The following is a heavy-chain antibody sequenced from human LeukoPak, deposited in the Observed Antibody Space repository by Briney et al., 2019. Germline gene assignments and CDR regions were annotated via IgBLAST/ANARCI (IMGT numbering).Heavy chain of an antibody. CDR3: AKGPPYSNYVSWFDP. CDR2: ISYDGSNK. D-gene: IGHD4-11*01. Sequence: GRFLRLSCAASGFTFSSYGMHWVRQAPGKGLEWVAVISYDGSNKYYAGSVKGRFTISRDNSKNTLYLQMNSLRAEDTAVYYCAKGPPYSNYVSWFDPWGQGTLVTVSS. V-gene: IGHV3-30*18. CDR1: GFTFSSYG. J-gene: IGHJ5*02.